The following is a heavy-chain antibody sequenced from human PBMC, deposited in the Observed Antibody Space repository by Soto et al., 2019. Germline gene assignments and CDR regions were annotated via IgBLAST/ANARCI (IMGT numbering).Heavy chain of an antibody. D-gene: IGHD4-4*01. J-gene: IGHJ6*02. V-gene: IGHV1-18*01. CDR3: ARGHDYSIYYYYYYGMDV. Sequence: GASVKVSCKASGYTFTSYGISWVRQAPGQGLEWMGWISAYNGNTNYAQKLQGRVTMTTDTSTSTAYMELRSRRSDDTAVYYCARGHDYSIYYYYYYGMDVWGQGTTVTVSS. CDR2: ISAYNGNT. CDR1: GYTFTSYG.